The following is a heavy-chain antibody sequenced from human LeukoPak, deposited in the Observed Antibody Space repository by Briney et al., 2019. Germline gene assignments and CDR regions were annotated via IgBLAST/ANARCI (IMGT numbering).Heavy chain of an antibody. CDR3: AKDSYYDSSPPCYFDY. CDR2: ISGSGGST. D-gene: IGHD3-22*01. V-gene: IGHV3-23*01. CDR1: GFTFSTYA. J-gene: IGHJ4*02. Sequence: GGSLRRSCAASGFTFSTYARKWVRQAPGKGLEWVSAISGSGGSTYYADSVKGRFTISRDNSKNTLYLQMNSLRAEDTAVYYCAKDSYYDSSPPCYFDYWGQGTLVTVSS.